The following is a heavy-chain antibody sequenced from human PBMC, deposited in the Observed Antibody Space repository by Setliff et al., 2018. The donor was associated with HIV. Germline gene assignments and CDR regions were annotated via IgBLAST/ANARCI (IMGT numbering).Heavy chain of an antibody. CDR3: ARDHQTMLWLDY. CDR1: GDTFSTYV. Sequence: EASVKVSCKSSGDTFSTYVFTWVRQAPGQGLEWMGGVTPILHTTNYAQKFRGRVTITADISTRTVYMELSSLTSEDTAIYYCARDHQTMLWLDYWGQGTLVTVSS. V-gene: IGHV1-69*10. CDR2: VTPILHTT. D-gene: IGHD2-21*01. J-gene: IGHJ4*02.